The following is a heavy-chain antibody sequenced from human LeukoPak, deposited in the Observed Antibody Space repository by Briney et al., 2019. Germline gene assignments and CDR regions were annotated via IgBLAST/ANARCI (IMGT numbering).Heavy chain of an antibody. D-gene: IGHD5-18*01. J-gene: IGHJ4*02. CDR2: INTNTGNP. Sequence: GASVKVSCQASGYTFSSYTITWVRQAPGQRLEWMGWINTNTGNPTYAQGFTGRYVFSLDTSVSTAYLQISGLTADDTAVYFCGRDPRLGIRGYTYGYIDYWGQGTLVTVSS. CDR3: GRDPRLGIRGYTYGYIDY. CDR1: GYTFSSYT. V-gene: IGHV7-4-1*02.